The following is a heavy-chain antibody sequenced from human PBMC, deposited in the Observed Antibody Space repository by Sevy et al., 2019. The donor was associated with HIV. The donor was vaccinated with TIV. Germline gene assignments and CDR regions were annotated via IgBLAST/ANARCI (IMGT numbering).Heavy chain of an antibody. D-gene: IGHD3-10*01. Sequence: ASVKVSCKASGYTFTGYYFTGYYMYWVRQAPGQGPEWMGWINPQSGGTNYAQKFQGRVTMTRDMSISTAYMELSRLRSDDTAVYYCATGESSPFDYWDQGTLVTVSS. J-gene: IGHJ4*02. CDR1: GYTFTGYYFTGYY. CDR2: INPQSGGT. CDR3: ATGESSPFDY. V-gene: IGHV1-2*02.